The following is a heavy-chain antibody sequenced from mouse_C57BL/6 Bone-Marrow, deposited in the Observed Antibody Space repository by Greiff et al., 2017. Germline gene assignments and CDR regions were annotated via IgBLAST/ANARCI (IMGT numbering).Heavy chain of an antibody. Sequence: QVQLQQPGAELVKPGASVKLSCKASGYTFTSYWMQWVKQRPGQGLEWIGEIDPSDSYTNYNQKFKGKATLTVDTSSSTAYMQLSILTSGDSAVYYCAREYYGSYYYAMDYWGQGTSVTVSS. D-gene: IGHD1-1*01. CDR2: IDPSDSYT. J-gene: IGHJ4*01. V-gene: IGHV1-50*01. CDR1: GYTFTSYW. CDR3: AREYYGSYYYAMDY.